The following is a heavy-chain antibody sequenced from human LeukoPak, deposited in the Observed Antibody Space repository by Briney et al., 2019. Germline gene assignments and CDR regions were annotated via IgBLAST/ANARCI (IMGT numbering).Heavy chain of an antibody. V-gene: IGHV3-66*01. J-gene: IGHJ4*02. CDR1: GFIVSANF. CDR3: ARDLSAYSYGFGGDC. D-gene: IGHD1-26*01. Sequence: GGSLRLSCEASGFIVSANFMNWVRQAPGKGLEWVSVMYSVGTTYYADSVKGRFTVSRDPSKNTLYRQMDSLRVEDTAVYYCARDLSAYSYGFGGDCWGQGTRVIVSS. CDR2: MYSVGTT.